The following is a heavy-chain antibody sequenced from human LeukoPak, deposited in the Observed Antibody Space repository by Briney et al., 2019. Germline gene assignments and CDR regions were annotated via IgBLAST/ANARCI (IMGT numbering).Heavy chain of an antibody. Sequence: GASVKVSCKASGYTFTGYYMHWVRQAPGQELEWMGWINPNRGGTNYAQKFQGRVTMTRDTSISTAYMELSRLRSDDTAVYYCARREATSLGTFDYWGQGTLVTVSS. J-gene: IGHJ4*02. CDR3: ARREATSLGTFDY. CDR2: INPNRGGT. CDR1: GYTFTGYY. D-gene: IGHD3-16*01. V-gene: IGHV1-2*02.